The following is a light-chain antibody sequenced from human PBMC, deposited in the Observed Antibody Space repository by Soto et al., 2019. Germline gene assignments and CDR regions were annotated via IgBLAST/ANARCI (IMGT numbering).Light chain of an antibody. CDR3: HQYDDLPT. CDR2: DAS. Sequence: DIQLTQSPSSLSASVGDDVTIACQASQDVSDHLNWYQQKAGQDPKLLIYDASNLEPGVPSRFSGSGSDTYFTFTISGLQSEDFATYYCHQYDDLPTVGPGTKVDIK. J-gene: IGKJ3*01. CDR1: QDVSDH. V-gene: IGKV1-33*01.